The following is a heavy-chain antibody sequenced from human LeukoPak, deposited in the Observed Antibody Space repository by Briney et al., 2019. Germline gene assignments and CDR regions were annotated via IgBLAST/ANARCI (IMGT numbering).Heavy chain of an antibody. CDR1: GFTFSSYW. CDR2: INSDGSST. D-gene: IGHD5-12*01. Sequence: PGGSLRLSCAASGFTFSSYWMHWVRQAPGKGLVWVSRINSDGSSTNYADSVEGRFTISRDNAKNTLYLQMNSLRAEDTAVYYCARDRGYPRRFDFWGQGAPVTVSS. V-gene: IGHV3-74*01. CDR3: ARDRGYPRRFDF. J-gene: IGHJ4*02.